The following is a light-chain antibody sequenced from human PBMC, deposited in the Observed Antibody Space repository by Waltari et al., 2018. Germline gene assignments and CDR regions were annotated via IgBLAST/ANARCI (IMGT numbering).Light chain of an antibody. J-gene: IGLJ1*01. CDR2: DTY. Sequence: QSVLTQPPSVSATPGQKVTISCSGSTPNIGNEFVSWYQQLPGTVPNLLVYDTYKRPSGIPDRFSGSKSGTSATLDITGLQTGDEAHYYCGAWDTSLTAYVFGTGTEVTVL. CDR3: GAWDTSLTAYV. V-gene: IGLV1-51*01. CDR1: TPNIGNEF.